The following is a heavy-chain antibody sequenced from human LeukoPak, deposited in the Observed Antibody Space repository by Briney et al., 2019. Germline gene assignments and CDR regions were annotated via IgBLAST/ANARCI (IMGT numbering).Heavy chain of an antibody. CDR2: IYHSGST. J-gene: IGHJ5*02. D-gene: IGHD5-12*01. CDR1: GGSISSYY. Sequence: SETLSLTRTVSGGSISSYYWSWIRQPPGKGLEWIGSIYHSGSTYYNPSLKSRVTISVDTSKNQFSLKLSSVTAADTAVYYCARDSGYSGYDPNWFDPWGQGTLVTVSS. V-gene: IGHV4-38-2*02. CDR3: ARDSGYSGYDPNWFDP.